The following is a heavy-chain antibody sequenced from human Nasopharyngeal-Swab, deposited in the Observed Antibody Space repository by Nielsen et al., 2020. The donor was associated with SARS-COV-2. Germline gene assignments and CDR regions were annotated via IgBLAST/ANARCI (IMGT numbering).Heavy chain of an antibody. CDR3: ARDSALGRAAWLRHYGQNAFDI. CDR2: INIDGSVR. J-gene: IGHJ3*02. Sequence: GESLKISCTASGSTFSSYWMHWVRQVPGKGLVWVSRINIDGSVRDYADSVKGRFTISRDNSKNTLYLQMNSLRAEDTAVYYCARDSALGRAAWLRHYGQNAFDIWGQGTMVTVSS. V-gene: IGHV3-74*01. CDR1: GSTFSSYW. D-gene: IGHD5-12*01.